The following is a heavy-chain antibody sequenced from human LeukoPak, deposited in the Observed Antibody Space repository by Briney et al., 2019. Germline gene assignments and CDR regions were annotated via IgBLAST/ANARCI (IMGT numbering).Heavy chain of an antibody. CDR1: GYTFTGYY. CDR2: INPNSGGT. Sequence: ASVKVSCKASGYTFTGYYMHWVRQAPGQGLEWMGWINPNSGGTNYAQKFQGRVTMTEDTSTDTAYMELSSLRSEDTAVYYCATDRKGLGQNFDYWGQGTLVTVSS. D-gene: IGHD3-16*01. CDR3: ATDRKGLGQNFDY. J-gene: IGHJ4*02. V-gene: IGHV1-2*02.